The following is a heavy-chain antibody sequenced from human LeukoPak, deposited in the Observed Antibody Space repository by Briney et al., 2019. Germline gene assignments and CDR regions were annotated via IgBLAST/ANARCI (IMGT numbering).Heavy chain of an antibody. CDR3: ARTRVREFFATKDLYYFDY. CDR1: GFTFSSNY. V-gene: IGHV3-66*01. J-gene: IGHJ4*02. Sequence: PGGSLRLSCAASGFTFSSNYMSWVGQAQGKGLEGVSVIYTGSNTYYADSVKGRFTISRDNSKNTLYLQMNSLRAEDTAVYYCARTRVREFFATKDLYYFDYWGQGTLVTVSS. CDR2: IYTGSNT. D-gene: IGHD3-10*01.